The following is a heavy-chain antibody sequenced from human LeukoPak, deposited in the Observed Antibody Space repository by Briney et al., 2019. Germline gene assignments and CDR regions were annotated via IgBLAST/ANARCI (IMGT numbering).Heavy chain of an antibody. CDR1: GFTFSSYE. CDR3: ARGGDGYNSDLDY. CDR2: ISSSSSYI. V-gene: IGHV3-21*01. D-gene: IGHD5-24*01. Sequence: PGGSLRLSCAASGFTFSSYEMNWVRQAPGKGLEWVSSISSSSSYIYYADLVKGRFTISRDNAKNSLYLQMNSLRAEDTAMYYCARGGDGYNSDLDYWGQGTLVTVSS. J-gene: IGHJ4*02.